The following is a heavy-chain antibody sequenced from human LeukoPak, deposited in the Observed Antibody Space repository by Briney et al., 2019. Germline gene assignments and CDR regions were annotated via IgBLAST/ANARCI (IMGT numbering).Heavy chain of an antibody. CDR2: IYSGGSI. CDR3: ARALNGFDI. CDR1: GLIVSSNY. V-gene: IGHV3-53*01. Sequence: GGSLRLSCAASGLIVSSNYMTWVRQAPGKGLEWVSVIYSGGSIYYADSVKGRFTISRDNSRNTLYLQMNSLRAEDTAVYYCARALNGFDIWGPGALVTVSS. J-gene: IGHJ3*02.